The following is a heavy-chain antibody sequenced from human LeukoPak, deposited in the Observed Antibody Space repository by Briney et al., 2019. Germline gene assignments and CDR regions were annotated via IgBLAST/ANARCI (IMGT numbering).Heavy chain of an antibody. V-gene: IGHV5-51*01. CDR3: ARHWVGSSSAFSAETHWFDP. CDR1: GYSFTSYW. CDR2: IYPGDSDT. D-gene: IGHD6-13*01. Sequence: GESLKISCKGSGYSFTSYWIGWVRQMPGRGLEWMGIIYPGDSDTRYSPSFQGQVTISADKSISTAYLQWSSLKASDTAMYYCARHWVGSSSAFSAETHWFDPWGQGTLVTVSS. J-gene: IGHJ5*02.